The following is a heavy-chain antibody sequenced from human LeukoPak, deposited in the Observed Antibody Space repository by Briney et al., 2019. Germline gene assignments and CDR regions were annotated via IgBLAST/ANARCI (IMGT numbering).Heavy chain of an antibody. Sequence: SETLSLTCTVSGGSISSYYWSWIRQPPGKGLEWIGYIYYSGSTNYNPSLKGRVTISVDTSKNEFSLKLSSVTAADTAVYYCARDLLGRYCGSTSCHNWFDPWGQGTLVTVSS. CDR2: IYYSGST. J-gene: IGHJ5*02. CDR3: ARDLLGRYCGSTSCHNWFDP. CDR1: GGSISSYY. D-gene: IGHD2-2*01. V-gene: IGHV4-59*01.